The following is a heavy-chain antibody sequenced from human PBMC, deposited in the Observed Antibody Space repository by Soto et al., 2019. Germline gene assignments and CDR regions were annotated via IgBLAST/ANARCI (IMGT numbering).Heavy chain of an antibody. CDR3: ARGRDDYGDYGDFDY. CDR1: GGSISSYY. CDR2: IYYSGST. Sequence: QVQLQESGPGLVKPSETLSLTCTVSGGSISSYYWSWIRQPPGKGLEWIGYIYYSGSTNYNPSLRSRVTISVDPSKHQFSLQLSSVTAADTAVYYCARGRDDYGDYGDFDYWGQGTLVTVSS. V-gene: IGHV4-59*01. D-gene: IGHD4-17*01. J-gene: IGHJ4*02.